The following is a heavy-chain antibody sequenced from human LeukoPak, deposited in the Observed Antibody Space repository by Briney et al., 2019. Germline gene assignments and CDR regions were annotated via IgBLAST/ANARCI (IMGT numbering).Heavy chain of an antibody. V-gene: IGHV3-21*01. J-gene: IGHJ4*02. CDR3: ARVTCSSTSCYTRGNFDY. Sequence: GGSLRLSCAASGFTFSSYAMSWVRQAPGKGLEWVSSISSSSSYIYYADSVKGRFTISRDNAKNSLYLQMNSLRAEDTAVYYCARVTCSSTSCYTRGNFDYWGQGTLVTVSS. D-gene: IGHD2-2*02. CDR2: ISSSSSYI. CDR1: GFTFSSYA.